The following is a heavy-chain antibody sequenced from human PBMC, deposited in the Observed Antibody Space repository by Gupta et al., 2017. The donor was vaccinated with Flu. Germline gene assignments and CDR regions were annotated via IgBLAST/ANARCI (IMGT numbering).Heavy chain of an antibody. CDR3: ARWDYSSSWYYFGF. V-gene: IGHV3-7*01. CDR2: IKQDGSEK. J-gene: IGHJ4*02. CDR1: GFPISSHC. Sequence: EVQLVDSGGGLVQPGESLRLSCAASGFPISSHCMSWVRQAPGKGLEWVDNIKQDGSEKYYVDSVRGRFTISRDNAKDSLFLQMNSLRAEDTAVYYCARWDYSSSWYYFGFWGQGTLVTVSS. D-gene: IGHD6-13*01.